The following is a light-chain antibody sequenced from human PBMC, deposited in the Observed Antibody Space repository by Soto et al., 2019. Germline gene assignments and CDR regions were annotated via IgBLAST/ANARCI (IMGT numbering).Light chain of an antibody. J-gene: IGKJ2*01. CDR3: QQLYSYPYT. CDR2: VAS. V-gene: IGKV1-9*01. Sequence: DIQLTQSPSFLSASVGDTVTITCRASQGISTYLAWYQQKSGKAPKLLIYVASTLQSGVPSRFSGSGSGTEFTVTISSLQPEDLAIYYCQQLYSYPYTFGQGTKLEI. CDR1: QGISTY.